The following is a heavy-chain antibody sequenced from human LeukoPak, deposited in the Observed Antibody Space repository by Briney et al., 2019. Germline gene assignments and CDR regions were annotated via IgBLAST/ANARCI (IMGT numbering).Heavy chain of an antibody. D-gene: IGHD6-19*01. CDR3: ARGHSTVAVFGDYYYGMDV. V-gene: IGHV3-11*05. Sequence: GGSLRLSCAASGFTFSDYYMSWIRQAPGKGREWVSYISSSSSYTNYADSVKGRFTISRDNAKNSLYLQMNSLRAEDTAVYYCARGHSTVAVFGDYYYGMDVWGQGTTVTVSS. CDR2: ISSSSSYT. J-gene: IGHJ6*02. CDR1: GFTFSDYY.